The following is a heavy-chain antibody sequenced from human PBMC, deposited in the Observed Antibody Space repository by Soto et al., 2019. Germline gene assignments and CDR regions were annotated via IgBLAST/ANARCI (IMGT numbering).Heavy chain of an antibody. CDR2: MNSDGTTT. CDR1: CFTFHHFS. D-gene: IGHD3-3*01. CDR3: ARDVKIFGSLGEPILGY. Sequence: GGSLKLSCVSPCFTFHHFSVSWVRQAPGKGLGWVSRMNSDGTTTPYADSVKGRFTISRDNAKNTLYLQMGSLRAEDMAVYYCARDVKIFGSLGEPILGYWGQGT. V-gene: IGHV3-74*01. J-gene: IGHJ4*02.